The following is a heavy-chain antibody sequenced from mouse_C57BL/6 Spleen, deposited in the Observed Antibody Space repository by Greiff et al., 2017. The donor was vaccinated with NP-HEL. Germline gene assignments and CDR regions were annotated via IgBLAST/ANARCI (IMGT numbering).Heavy chain of an antibody. CDR1: GYTFTSYW. CDR2: IYPSDSET. J-gene: IGHJ1*03. D-gene: IGHD1-1*01. Sequence: QVQLKQPGAELVRPGSSVKLSCKASGYTFTSYWMDWVKQRPGQGLEWIGNIYPSDSETHYNQKFKDKATLTVDKSSSTAYMQLSSLTSEDSAVYYCARDPHYYGSSYWYFDVWGTGTTVTVSS. V-gene: IGHV1-61*01. CDR3: ARDPHYYGSSYWYFDV.